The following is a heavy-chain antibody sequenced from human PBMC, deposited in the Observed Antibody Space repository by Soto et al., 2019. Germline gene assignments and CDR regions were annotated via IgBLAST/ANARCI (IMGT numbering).Heavy chain of an antibody. CDR2: IYSGGDT. Sequence: GGSLRLSCAASGFIVSSNYMSWVRQAPGKGLEWVSVIYSGGDTYYADSVKGRFTISRDNSNNMIYLQMNSLRAEDTAVYYCARSLGYCNAGSCYGWYYFDYWGQGTLVTVSS. V-gene: IGHV3-53*01. CDR1: GFIVSSNY. D-gene: IGHD2-15*01. J-gene: IGHJ4*02. CDR3: ARSLGYCNAGSCYGWYYFDY.